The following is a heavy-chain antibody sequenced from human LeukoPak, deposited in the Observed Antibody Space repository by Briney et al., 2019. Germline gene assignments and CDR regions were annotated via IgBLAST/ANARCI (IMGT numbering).Heavy chain of an antibody. CDR1: GHSLNRHY. D-gene: IGHD2-2*01. CDR2: IYTREST. CDR3: ARDLGCSSTSCSNWFDP. Sequence: PSDPLSLTCTLPGHSLNRHYCSWIRQPARKELAWIARIYTRESTNYNPSLKSRDTMTVDTSKNQFYLMLSSVNAGDTAVYYCARDLGCSSTSCSNWFDPWGEGTVVSVFS. J-gene: IGHJ5*02. V-gene: IGHV4-4*07.